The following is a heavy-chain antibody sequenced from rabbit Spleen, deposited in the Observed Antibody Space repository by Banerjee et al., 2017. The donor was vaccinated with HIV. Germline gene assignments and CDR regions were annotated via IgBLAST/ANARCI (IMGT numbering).Heavy chain of an antibody. CDR3: ARGGYGGHIYTLGL. Sequence: QSLEESGGGLVQPGGSLKLSCKASGFTLSSTYYMCWVRQAPGKGLEWIACIYGGSNDKTYYASWAKGRFTISKPSSTTVTLRMTSLTVADTATYFCARGGYGGHIYTLGLWGQGTLVTVS. J-gene: IGHJ3*01. CDR1: GFTLSSTYY. V-gene: IGHV1S40*01. CDR2: IYGGSNDKT. D-gene: IGHD4-2*01.